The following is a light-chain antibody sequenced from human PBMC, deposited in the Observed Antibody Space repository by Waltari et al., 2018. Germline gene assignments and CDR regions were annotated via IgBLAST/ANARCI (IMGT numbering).Light chain of an antibody. CDR3: HVWDSYSDHAV. CDR2: YDS. V-gene: IGLV3-21*04. CDR1: NIGSKS. Sequence: SYVLTQPPSVSVAPGKTATITCGGNNIGSKSVPWYQQKPGQAPVLVMYYDSDRPSGTPERFSGSNSGNTATLTISRVEAGDEADYYCHVWDSYSDHAVFGGGTQLTVL. J-gene: IGLJ7*01.